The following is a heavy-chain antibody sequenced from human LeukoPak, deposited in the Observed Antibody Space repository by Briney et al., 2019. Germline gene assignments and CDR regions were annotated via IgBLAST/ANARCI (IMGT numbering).Heavy chain of an antibody. CDR3: ARPRRDYVWGSYRPPSLIDY. D-gene: IGHD3-16*02. J-gene: IGHJ4*02. CDR2: IYYSGST. CDR1: GGSISSSSYY. V-gene: IGHV4-39*01. Sequence: SETLSLTCTVSGGSISSSSYYWGWIRQPPGKGLEWIGSIYYSGSTYYNPSLKSRVTLSVDTSKNQFSLKLSSVTAADTAVYYCARPRRDYVWGSYRPPSLIDYWGQGTLVTVSS.